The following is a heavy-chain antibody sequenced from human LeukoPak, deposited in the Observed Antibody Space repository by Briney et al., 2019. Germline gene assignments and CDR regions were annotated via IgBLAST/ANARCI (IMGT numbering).Heavy chain of an antibody. Sequence: SQTLSLTCTVSGGSISSGSYYWSWIRQPAGKGLEWIGRIYTSGSTNYNPSLKSRVTISVDTSKNRFSLKLSSVTGADTAVYYCAREEYYDFWSGYYYWGQGTLVTVSS. J-gene: IGHJ4*02. CDR2: IYTSGST. V-gene: IGHV4-61*02. D-gene: IGHD3-3*01. CDR1: GGSISSGSYY. CDR3: AREEYYDFWSGYYY.